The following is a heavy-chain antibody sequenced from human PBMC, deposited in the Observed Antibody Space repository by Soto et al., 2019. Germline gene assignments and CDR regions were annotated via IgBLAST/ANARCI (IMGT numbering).Heavy chain of an antibody. CDR1: GFTFSSYA. V-gene: IGHV3-30-3*01. Sequence: GSLRLSCAASGFTFSSYAMHWVRQAPGKGLEWVAVISYDGSNKYYADSVKGRFTISRDNSKNTLYLQMNSLRAEDTAVYYCDSKGYCSSNSCHRFDYWGQGTLVTVSS. CDR2: ISYDGSNK. CDR3: DSKGYCSSNSCHRFDY. J-gene: IGHJ4*02. D-gene: IGHD2-2*02.